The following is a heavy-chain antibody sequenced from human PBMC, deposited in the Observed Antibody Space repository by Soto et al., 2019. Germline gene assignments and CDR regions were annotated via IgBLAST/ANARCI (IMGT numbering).Heavy chain of an antibody. CDR3: EREEGYYNMRTFPVYYIDV. V-gene: IGHV1-69*08. Sequence: QVQLVQSGPEVKKSGSSVKVSCKVSGGTLSSETISWLRQAPGQGLEWMGRIIALLGIGNYAQKFQGRVTITEDISTNTAYMELSNLTSQDKAIYYCEREEGYYNMRTFPVYYIDVWGNGTTVTVSS. D-gene: IGHD3-9*01. CDR1: GGTLSSET. CDR2: IIALLGIG. J-gene: IGHJ6*03.